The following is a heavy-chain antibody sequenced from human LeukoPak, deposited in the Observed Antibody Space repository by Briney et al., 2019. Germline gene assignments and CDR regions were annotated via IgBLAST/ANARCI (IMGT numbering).Heavy chain of an antibody. CDR3: AGLYCSSISCYADY. J-gene: IGHJ4*02. CDR2: IYYSEST. D-gene: IGHD2-2*01. V-gene: IGHV4-59*01. CDR1: GGSIRSYY. Sequence: PSETLSLTCTVSGGSIRSYYWSWIRQPPGKGLEWIGYIYYSESTNYNPSLKSRVTISVDTSKNQFSLKLSSATAADTAVYYCAGLYCSSISCYADYWGQGTLVTVSS.